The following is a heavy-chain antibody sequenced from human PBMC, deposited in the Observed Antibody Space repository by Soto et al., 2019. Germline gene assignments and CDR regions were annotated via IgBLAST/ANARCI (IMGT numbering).Heavy chain of an antibody. D-gene: IGHD5-12*01. CDR2: IIPIFGTA. V-gene: IGHV1-69*01. J-gene: IGHJ4*02. CDR3: ARAKRGYSGYEHFDY. CDR1: GGTFSSYA. Sequence: QVQLVQSGAEVKKPGSSVKVSCKASGGTFSSYAISWVRQALGQGLEWMGGIIPIFGTANYAQKFQGRVTITADESTSTAYMELSSLRSEDTAVYYCARAKRGYSGYEHFDYWGQGTLVTVSS.